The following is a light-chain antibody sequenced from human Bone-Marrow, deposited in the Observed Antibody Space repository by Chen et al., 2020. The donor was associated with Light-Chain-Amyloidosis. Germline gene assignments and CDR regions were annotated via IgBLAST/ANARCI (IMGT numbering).Light chain of an antibody. Sequence: EIVLTQSPGTLYLSPGEGANLSCRASQTISSNYLTWYQQKFGQAPRLLIYGSSSRATGIPDRFTGSGSGTDFTLTINRLEPEYFAMYYCQQYGTSPLTFGGGTKVEIK. CDR1: QTISSNY. J-gene: IGKJ4*01. V-gene: IGKV3-20*01. CDR3: QQYGTSPLT. CDR2: GSS.